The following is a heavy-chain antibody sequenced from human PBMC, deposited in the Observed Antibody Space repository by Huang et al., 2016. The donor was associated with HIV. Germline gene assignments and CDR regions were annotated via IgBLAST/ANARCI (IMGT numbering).Heavy chain of an antibody. CDR1: GGSFSCHY. J-gene: IGHJ3*02. CDR3: ARMFKYDSGGYWGNDAFDI. Sequence: QVQLQQWGAELLKPSETLSLTCAVSGGSFSCHYWTWIRQPPGRGLEWIGEISDSGSTTYNPSRKSRVTMSGDTSQSQFSLKLNSVTAADTAIYYCARMFKYDSGGYWGNDAFDIWGQGTMVTVSS. D-gene: IGHD3-22*01. V-gene: IGHV4-34*02. CDR2: ISDSGST.